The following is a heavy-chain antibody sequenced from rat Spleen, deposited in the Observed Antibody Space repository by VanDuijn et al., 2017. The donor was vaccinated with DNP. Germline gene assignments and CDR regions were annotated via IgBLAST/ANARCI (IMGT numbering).Heavy chain of an antibody. D-gene: IGHD1-2*01. Sequence: EVQLVEPGGGLVQPGRSLKLSCAASGFTFSNYGMAWVRQTPTKGLEWVASISTGGGNTYYRDSVKGRFTISRDNAKSTLYLQMDSLRSEDTATYYCARREAATNYFDYWGQGVMVTVSS. J-gene: IGHJ2*01. CDR3: ARREAATNYFDY. V-gene: IGHV5S13*01. CDR1: GFTFSNYG. CDR2: ISTGGGNT.